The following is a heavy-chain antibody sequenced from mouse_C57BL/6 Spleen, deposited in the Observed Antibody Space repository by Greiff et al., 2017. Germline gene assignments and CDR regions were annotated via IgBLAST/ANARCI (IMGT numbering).Heavy chain of an antibody. J-gene: IGHJ4*01. CDR3: AKGEYSNYAMDY. CDR1: GFTFSDYG. Sequence: EVKLVESGGGLVKPGGSLKLSCAASGFTFSDYGMHWVRQAPEKGLEWVAYISSGSSTIYYADTVKGRFTISRDNAKNTLFLQMTSLRSEDTAMYYCAKGEYSNYAMDYWGQGTSVTVSS. V-gene: IGHV5-17*01. CDR2: ISSGSSTI. D-gene: IGHD2-5*01.